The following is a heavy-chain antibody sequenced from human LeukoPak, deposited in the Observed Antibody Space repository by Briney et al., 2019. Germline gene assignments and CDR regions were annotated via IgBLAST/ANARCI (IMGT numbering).Heavy chain of an antibody. Sequence: SETLSLTCTVSGGSISSYYWSWIRQPPGKGLEWIGSIYYSGSTYYNPSLKSRVTISVDTSKNQFSLKLSSVTAADTAVYYCARRIAAALFDYWGQGTLVTVSS. CDR2: IYYSGST. V-gene: IGHV4-39*01. D-gene: IGHD6-6*01. J-gene: IGHJ4*02. CDR1: GGSISSYY. CDR3: ARRIAAALFDY.